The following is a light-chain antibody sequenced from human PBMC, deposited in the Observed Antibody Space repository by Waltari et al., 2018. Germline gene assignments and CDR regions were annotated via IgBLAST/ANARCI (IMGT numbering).Light chain of an antibody. J-gene: IGKJ2*01. Sequence: EIVMTQSPATLSVSPGERATLSCRASQSINNNFAWYRQKPGQAPSLVIYGASFRATGIPARISGSGSGTEFTLTISSLQSEDFAVYYCQQYDNWPPTTFGQGTKLEIK. V-gene: IGKV3-15*01. CDR2: GAS. CDR1: QSINNN. CDR3: QQYDNWPPTT.